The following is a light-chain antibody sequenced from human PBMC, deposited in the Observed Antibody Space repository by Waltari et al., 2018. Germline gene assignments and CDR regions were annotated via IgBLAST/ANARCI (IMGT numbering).Light chain of an antibody. CDR1: QDINRA. J-gene: IGKJ2*01. V-gene: IGKV1-12*01. CDR2: GTS. CDR3: QQADNFPPYT. Sequence: DIQMTQSPSSVSASVGDRVTITCRASQDINRALAWYQHRPGKAPKLLIYGTSTLHYGVPSRFTGSGSGTLFTLTISSLQPEDFATYYCQQADNFPPYTFGQGTKVEVK.